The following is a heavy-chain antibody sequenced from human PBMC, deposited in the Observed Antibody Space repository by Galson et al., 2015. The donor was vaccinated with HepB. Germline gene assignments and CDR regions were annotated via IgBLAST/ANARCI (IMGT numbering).Heavy chain of an antibody. Sequence: SCAASGYTFTSYAMHWVRQAPGQRLEWMGWINAGNGITKYSQKFQGRVTITRDTSASTAYMELNSLRSEDTAVYYCARGVYNSYYFDYWGQGTLVTVSS. CDR3: ARGVYNSYYFDY. CDR1: GYTFTSYA. J-gene: IGHJ4*02. D-gene: IGHD1-1*01. CDR2: INAGNGIT. V-gene: IGHV1-3*01.